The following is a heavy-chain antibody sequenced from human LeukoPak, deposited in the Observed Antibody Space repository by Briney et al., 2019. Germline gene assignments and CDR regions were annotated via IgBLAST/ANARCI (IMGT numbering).Heavy chain of an antibody. CDR2: IYPADSST. CDR3: ARLQNDYGDY. D-gene: IGHD1-1*01. V-gene: IGHV5-51*01. J-gene: IGHJ4*02. CDR1: GYSFTTYW. Sequence: GESLKISCKASGYSFTTYWIGWVRQAPGKGLEWMGIIYPADSSTEYSPSFQGQVTISVDKSVNTAYLQWSRLKASDTATYYCARLQNDYGDYWGQGTLVTVSS.